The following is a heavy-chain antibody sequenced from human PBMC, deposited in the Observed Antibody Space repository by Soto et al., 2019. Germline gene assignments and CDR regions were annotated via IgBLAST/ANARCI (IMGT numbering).Heavy chain of an antibody. CDR1: GFTFSSYW. CDR2: IKQDGSEK. D-gene: IGHD4-17*01. J-gene: IGHJ3*02. V-gene: IGHV3-7*01. Sequence: PGESLKISCAASGFTFSSYWMSWVRQAPGKGLEWVANIKQDGSEKYYVDSVKGRFTISRDNAKNSLYLQMNSLRAEDTAVYYCARTKGTTVTTGDAFDIWGQGTMVTVSS. CDR3: ARTKGTTVTTGDAFDI.